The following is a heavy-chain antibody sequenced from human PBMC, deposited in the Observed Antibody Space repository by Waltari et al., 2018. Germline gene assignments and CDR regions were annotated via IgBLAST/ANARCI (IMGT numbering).Heavy chain of an antibody. CDR3: ARHWNWAWDY. J-gene: IGHJ4*02. D-gene: IGHD1-7*01. CDR1: GFTFSTTW. V-gene: IGHV3-7*02. CDR2: IKEDGSVQ. Sequence: EVQLVDSGGGLVQPGGSLRVSCAASGFTFSTTWMSWVRQAPGKGLEWVASIKEDGSVQYYVDSVKGRFTISRDNAKNSLYLQMSDLRAEDTAVYYCARHWNWAWDYWGQGTLVTVSS.